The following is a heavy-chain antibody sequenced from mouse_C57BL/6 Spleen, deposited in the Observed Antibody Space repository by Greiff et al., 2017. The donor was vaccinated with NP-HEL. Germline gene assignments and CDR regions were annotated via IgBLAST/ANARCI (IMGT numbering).Heavy chain of an antibody. CDR1: GYTFTSYW. J-gene: IGHJ4*01. CDR3: ARSGGYYTRAMDY. CDR2: IDPSDSYT. V-gene: IGHV1-69*01. D-gene: IGHD2-12*01. Sequence: QVQLQQPGAELVMPGASVKLSCKASGYTFTSYWMHWVKQRPGQGLEWIGEIDPSDSYTNYNQKFKGMSTLTVDKSSSTAYMQLSSLTSEDSAVYYCARSGGYYTRAMDYWGQGTSVTVSS.